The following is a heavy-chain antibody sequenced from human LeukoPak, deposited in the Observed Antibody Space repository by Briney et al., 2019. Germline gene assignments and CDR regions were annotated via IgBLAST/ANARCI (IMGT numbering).Heavy chain of an antibody. Sequence: GASVKVSCKVSGYTLTELSMHWVRQAPGKGLEWMGGFDSEDGETIYAQKFQGRVTMTEDTSTDTAYMELSSLRSEDTAVYYCATVLWFGEFYFDYWGQGTLVTVSS. CDR1: GYTLTELS. J-gene: IGHJ4*02. CDR3: ATVLWFGEFYFDY. CDR2: FDSEDGET. V-gene: IGHV1-24*01. D-gene: IGHD3-10*01.